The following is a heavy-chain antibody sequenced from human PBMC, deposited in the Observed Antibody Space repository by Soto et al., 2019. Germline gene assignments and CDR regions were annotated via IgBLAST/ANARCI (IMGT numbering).Heavy chain of an antibody. V-gene: IGHV3-23*01. CDR1: GFAFTNSV. CDR2: ISGSGGST. J-gene: IGHJ6*02. Sequence: GGSLRLSCAASGFAFTNSVMAWVRQAPGQGLEWVSAISGSGGSTYYADSVKGRFTISRDNSKNTLYLQMNSLRAEDTAVYYCAKDAAAAGFLRINYGMDVCGQGPTLTVSS. D-gene: IGHD6-13*01. CDR3: AKDAAAAGFLRINYGMDV.